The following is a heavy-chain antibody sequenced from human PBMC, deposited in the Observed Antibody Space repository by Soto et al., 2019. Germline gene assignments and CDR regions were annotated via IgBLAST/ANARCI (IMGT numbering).Heavy chain of an antibody. Sequence: QVQLQESGPGLVKPSQTLSLTCTVSGGSISSGDYYWSWIRQPPGKGLEWIGYIYYSGSTYYNPSLKSRVTISVDTSKNQFSLKLSSVTAADTAVHYCARDIMDTAMVTSGWFDPWGQGTLVTVSS. CDR3: ARDIMDTAMVTSGWFDP. J-gene: IGHJ5*02. D-gene: IGHD5-18*01. CDR2: IYYSGST. CDR1: GGSISSGDYY. V-gene: IGHV4-30-4*01.